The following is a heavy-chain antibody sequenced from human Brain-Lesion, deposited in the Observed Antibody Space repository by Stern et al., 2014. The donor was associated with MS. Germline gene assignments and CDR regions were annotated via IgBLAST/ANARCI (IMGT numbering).Heavy chain of an antibody. Sequence: QVQLMQSGAEVKKPGASVKVSCKASGYTFTGYYMHWVRQAPGQGLEWMGCINPKNGGTNYAQKFQGWVTMTRDTSINTAYMELSRLRSDDTAVYYCATYYYDSAGYNDFWGQGTLVTVSS. D-gene: IGHD3-22*01. J-gene: IGHJ4*02. CDR3: ATYYYDSAGYNDF. CDR1: GYTFTGYY. V-gene: IGHV1-2*04. CDR2: INPKNGGT.